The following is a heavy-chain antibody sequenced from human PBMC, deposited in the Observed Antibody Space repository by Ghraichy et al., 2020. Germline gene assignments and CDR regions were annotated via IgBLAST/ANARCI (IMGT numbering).Heavy chain of an antibody. D-gene: IGHD6-6*01. V-gene: IGHV4-39*01. CDR2: IYNSVST. J-gene: IGHJ5*02. CDR3: ARNRTGSLSGWFDP. CDR1: GGSMSTSADY. Sequence: SETLSLTCTVSGGSMSTSADYWGWLRPPPGQRLVCNMSIYNSVSTHYNPSIRSRVTISDDPTKDQFSLRLTSVTASDTAAYYCARNRTGSLSGWFDPWGQGLRVTVSS.